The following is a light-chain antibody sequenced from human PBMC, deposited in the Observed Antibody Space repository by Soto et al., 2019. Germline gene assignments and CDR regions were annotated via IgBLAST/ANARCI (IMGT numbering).Light chain of an antibody. CDR3: CSYAGRTL. CDR1: SSDVGSYNL. CDR2: EGS. Sequence: QSALTQPASVSGSPGQSITISCTGTSSDVGSYNLVSWYQRHPGKAPKLMIYEGSKRPSGVSNRFSDSKSGNTASLTISGLQAEDEADYYCCSYAGRTLFGGGTKLTVL. J-gene: IGLJ2*01. V-gene: IGLV2-23*01.